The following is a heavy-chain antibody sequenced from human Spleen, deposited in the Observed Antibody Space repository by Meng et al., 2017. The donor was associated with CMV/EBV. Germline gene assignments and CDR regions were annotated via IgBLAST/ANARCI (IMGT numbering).Heavy chain of an antibody. D-gene: IGHD5-24*01. CDR1: GFTFSTCG. J-gene: IGHJ4*02. Sequence: ASGFTFSTCGMHWVRQSPGKGLEWVAFMRYDGTNTYYADSVKGRFTISRDNSKSTVYLQMNTLRAEDTAVYFCAKDRDRWLQSGFDYWGQGTLVTVSS. CDR2: MRYDGTNT. CDR3: AKDRDRWLQSGFDY. V-gene: IGHV3-30*02.